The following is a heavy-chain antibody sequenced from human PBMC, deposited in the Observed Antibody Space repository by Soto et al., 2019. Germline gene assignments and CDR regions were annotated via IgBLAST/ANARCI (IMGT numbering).Heavy chain of an antibody. CDR2: ISSSSSYI. CDR1: GFTFSSYS. D-gene: IGHD3-10*01. CDR3: AKATYGSGSYYTDY. J-gene: IGHJ4*02. V-gene: IGHV3-21*01. Sequence: RGSLRLSCAASGFTFSSYSMNWVRQAPGKGLEWVSSISSSSSYIYYADSVKGRFTISRDNAKNSLYLQMNSLRAEDTAVYYCAKATYGSGSYYTDYWGQGTLVTVSS.